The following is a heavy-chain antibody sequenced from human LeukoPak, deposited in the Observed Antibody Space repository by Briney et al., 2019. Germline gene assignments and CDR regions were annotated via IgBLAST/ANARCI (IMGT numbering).Heavy chain of an antibody. J-gene: IGHJ5*02. D-gene: IGHD6-13*01. CDR1: GGSISSSNW. CDR2: IYYSGST. V-gene: IGHV4-4*02. CDR3: ARVEKYTTSGPTDP. Sequence: PSETLSLTCAVSGGSISSSNWWSWVRQPPGKGLEWIGSIYYSGSTYYNPSLKTRVTISVDTSKNQFSLNLSSVTAADTAVYYCARVEKYTTSGPTDPWGQGTLVTVSS.